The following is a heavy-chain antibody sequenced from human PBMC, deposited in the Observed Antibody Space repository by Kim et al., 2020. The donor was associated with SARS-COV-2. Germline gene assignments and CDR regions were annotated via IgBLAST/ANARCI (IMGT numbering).Heavy chain of an antibody. CDR3: AKRYCSGGTCYSIDY. J-gene: IGHJ4*02. V-gene: IGHV3-23*01. Sequence: GGSLRLSCAASGFTLRSHAMNWVRQAPGKGLEWVSGISGSGGTTNYADSVKGRFTISRDNSKNTLYLQMNSLRAEDTAVYYCAKRYCSGGTCYSIDYWGQGTLVTVSS. D-gene: IGHD2-15*01. CDR1: GFTLRSHA. CDR2: ISGSGGTT.